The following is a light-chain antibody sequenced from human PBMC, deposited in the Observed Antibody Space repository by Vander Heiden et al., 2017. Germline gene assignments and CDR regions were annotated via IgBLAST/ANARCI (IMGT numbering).Light chain of an antibody. V-gene: IGLV2-11*01. J-gene: IGLJ2*01. CDR2: DVS. CDR1: SNDFGGYNF. CDR3: CSYAGSYTVV. Sequence: QSALTQPRSVSGSPGQSVTISCTGTSNDFGGYNFVSLHQHHPGKAPKLMSYDVSKRPSGVPDRFSGSKSGNTASLTSSGLQAEDEADYYCCSYAGSYTVVFGGGTKLTVL.